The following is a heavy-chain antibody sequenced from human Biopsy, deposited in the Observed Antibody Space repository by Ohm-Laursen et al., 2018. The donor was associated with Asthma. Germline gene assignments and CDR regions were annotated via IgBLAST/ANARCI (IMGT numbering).Heavy chain of an antibody. CDR3: VRWRSGYPDHYSDF. J-gene: IGHJ4*02. CDR1: GFTVSDYH. Sequence: SLRLSCTASGFTVSDYHMSWIRQTPGRGLEWISYIGSRITDAIYYADSVKGRFTISRDNSKNTLDLQMNSLRGDDTAVYYCVRWRSGYPDHYSDFWGLGTLVTVSS. CDR2: IGSRITDAI. D-gene: IGHD2-21*01. V-gene: IGHV3-11*04.